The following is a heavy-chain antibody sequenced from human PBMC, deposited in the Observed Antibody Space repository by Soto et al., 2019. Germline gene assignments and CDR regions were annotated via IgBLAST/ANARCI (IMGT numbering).Heavy chain of an antibody. V-gene: IGHV5-51*01. J-gene: IGHJ6*02. D-gene: IGHD3-22*01. CDR3: ARHGPRVYYDNSDYYYYGMDV. Sequence: GESLKISCKASGYIFIDYWIGWVRQMPGKGLEWMGIVYPRDSDTRYSPSFQGQVTISADKSISTAYLQWSSLKASDTAMYYCARHGPRVYYDNSDYYYYGMDVWGQGTTVTVSS. CDR1: GYIFIDYW. CDR2: VYPRDSDT.